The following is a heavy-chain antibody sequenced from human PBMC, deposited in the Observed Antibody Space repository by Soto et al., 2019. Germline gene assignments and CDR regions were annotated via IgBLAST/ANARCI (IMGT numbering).Heavy chain of an antibody. CDR2: ISWNSGSI. Sequence: GGSLRLSCAASGFTFDDYAMHWVRQAPGKGLEWVSGISWNSGSIGYADSVKGRFTISRDNAKNSLYLQMNSLRAEDTALYYCATDISYDTPYYYGMDGWGQGTTVTVSS. V-gene: IGHV3-9*01. J-gene: IGHJ6*02. CDR3: ATDISYDTPYYYGMDG. CDR1: GFTFDDYA. D-gene: IGHD5-18*01.